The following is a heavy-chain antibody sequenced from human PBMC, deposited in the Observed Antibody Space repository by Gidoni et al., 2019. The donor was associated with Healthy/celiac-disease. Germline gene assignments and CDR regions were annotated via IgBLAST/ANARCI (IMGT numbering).Heavy chain of an antibody. J-gene: IGHJ3*02. Sequence: WIRQHPGKGLEWIGYIYYSGITNSKPSLKSRITISVDTSKNQFSLKLSFVTAAYTAVYYCARLGIAAAGTNQGAFAIWGQVTMVTVSS. CDR3: ARLGIAAAGTNQGAFAI. CDR2: IYYSGIT. V-gene: IGHV4-59*12. D-gene: IGHD6-13*01.